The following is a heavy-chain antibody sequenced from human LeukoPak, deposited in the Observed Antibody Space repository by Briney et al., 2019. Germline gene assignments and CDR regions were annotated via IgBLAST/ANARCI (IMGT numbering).Heavy chain of an antibody. CDR3: ARALYCSGGSCYGENFDY. CDR2: INSDGSST. D-gene: IGHD2-15*01. J-gene: IGHJ4*02. V-gene: IGHV3-74*01. CDR1: GFTFSSHW. Sequence: GGSLRLSCAASGFTFSSHWMHWVRQAPGKGLVWVSRINSDGSSTSYADSVKGRFTISRDNAKNSLYLQMNSLRAEDTAVYYCARALYCSGGSCYGENFDYWGQGTLVTVSS.